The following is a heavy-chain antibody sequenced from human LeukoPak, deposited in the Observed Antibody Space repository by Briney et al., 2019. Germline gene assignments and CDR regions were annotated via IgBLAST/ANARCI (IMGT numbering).Heavy chain of an antibody. CDR2: IKQDGSEK. V-gene: IGHV3-7*01. J-gene: IGHJ4*02. D-gene: IGHD7-27*01. CDR3: AKNWGSLDY. Sequence: GSLRLSCAASGFTFSSYAMHWVRQAPGKGLEWVANIKQDGSEKYYVDSVKGRFTISRDNAKNSLYLQMNSLRAEDTAVYYCAKNWGSLDYWGQGTLVTVSS. CDR1: GFTFSSYA.